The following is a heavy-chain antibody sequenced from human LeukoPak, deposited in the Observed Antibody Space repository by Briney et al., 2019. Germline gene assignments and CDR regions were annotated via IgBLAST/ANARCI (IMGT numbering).Heavy chain of an antibody. CDR1: GGSISSSSYY. Sequence: PSETLSLTCTVSGGSISSSSYYWGWIRQPPGKGLEWIGSIYYSGSTYYNPSLKSRVTISVDTSKNQFSLKLSSVPAADTAVYYCARHGHGNWFDPWGQGTLVTVSS. V-gene: IGHV4-39*01. J-gene: IGHJ5*02. CDR2: IYYSGST. CDR3: ARHGHGNWFDP.